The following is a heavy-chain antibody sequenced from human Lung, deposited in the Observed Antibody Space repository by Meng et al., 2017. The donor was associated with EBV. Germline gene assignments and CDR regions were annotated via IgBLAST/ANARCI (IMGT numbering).Heavy chain of an antibody. CDR1: GYTFTAYY. Sequence: QVQRMQSGAEVKKPGASVKVSCTASGYTFTAYYIHWVRQAPGQGLEWMGWISAYNGNTNYAQTLQGRLTMTTDTSTSTAYMELRSLRSDDTAVYYCARVEVGITSGDYWGQGTLVTVSS. J-gene: IGHJ4*02. V-gene: IGHV1-18*04. CDR3: ARVEVGITSGDY. D-gene: IGHD1-26*01. CDR2: ISAYNGNT.